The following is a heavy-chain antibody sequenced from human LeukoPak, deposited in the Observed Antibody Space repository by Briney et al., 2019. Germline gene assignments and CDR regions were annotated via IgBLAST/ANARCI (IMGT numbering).Heavy chain of an antibody. J-gene: IGHJ4*02. D-gene: IGHD3-22*01. CDR3: ARQGGRYDSSGRLVNFDY. CDR2: INHSGGT. CDR1: GGSFSGYS. V-gene: IGHV4-34*01. Sequence: SETLSLTCAVYGGSFSGYSWNWIRQPPVKGLEWIGEINHSGGTNYNPSLKSRVTISVDTSKKQFSLKLSSVTAADTAVYYCARQGGRYDSSGRLVNFDYWGQGTLVTVSS.